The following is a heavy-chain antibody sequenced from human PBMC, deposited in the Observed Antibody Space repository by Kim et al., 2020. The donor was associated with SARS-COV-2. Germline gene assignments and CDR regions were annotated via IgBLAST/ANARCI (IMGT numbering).Heavy chain of an antibody. Sequence: GGSLRLSCAASGFTFSSYGMHWVRQAPGKGLEWVAVISYDGSNKYYADSVKGRFTISRDNSKNTLYLQMNSLRAEDTAVYYCAKEVYDSSGYYYYYFDYWGQGTLVTVSS. D-gene: IGHD3-22*01. CDR3: AKEVYDSSGYYYYYFDY. V-gene: IGHV3-30*18. CDR2: ISYDGSNK. J-gene: IGHJ4*02. CDR1: GFTFSSYG.